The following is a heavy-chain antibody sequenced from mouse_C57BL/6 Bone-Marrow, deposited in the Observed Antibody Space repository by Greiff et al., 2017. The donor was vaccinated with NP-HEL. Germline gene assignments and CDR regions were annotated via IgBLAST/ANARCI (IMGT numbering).Heavy chain of an antibody. D-gene: IGHD1-1*01. CDR3: AIYCSSNDVGY. V-gene: IGHV1-20*01. Sequence: VQLQQSGPELVKPGDSVKISCKASGYSFTGYFMNWVMQSHGKSLEWIGRINPYNGDTFYNPQFKGKATFTVDKSSSTAHMELRSLTSEDTAVCYCAIYCSSNDVGYWGKGTTLTVSA. CDR2: INPYNGDT. J-gene: IGHJ2*01. CDR1: GYSFTGYF.